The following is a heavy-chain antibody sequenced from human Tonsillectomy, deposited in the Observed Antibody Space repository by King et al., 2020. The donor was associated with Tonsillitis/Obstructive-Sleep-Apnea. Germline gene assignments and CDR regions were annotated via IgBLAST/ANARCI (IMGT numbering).Heavy chain of an antibody. CDR2: IIPINGIA. CDR3: ARALTTYCEFWGDWYFDL. D-gene: IGHD3-3*01. Sequence: QLVQSGPEVKKPGSSMKVSCKASGGTVSRYGISWVRQAPGQGLEWMGAIIPINGIANYAQKFQGRVTITADQSTSTTYMELSSLKSEDTAVYYCARALTTYCEFWGDWYFDLWGRGTLVTVPS. V-gene: IGHV1-69*10. J-gene: IGHJ2*01. CDR1: GGTVSRYG.